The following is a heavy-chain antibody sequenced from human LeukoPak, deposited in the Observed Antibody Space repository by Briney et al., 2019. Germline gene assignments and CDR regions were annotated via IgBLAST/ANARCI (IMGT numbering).Heavy chain of an antibody. J-gene: IGHJ4*02. Sequence: GGSLRLSCAASGFTLSNYSMNWVRQAPGKGLEWVAFISSSSSYIFYADSLKGRFTISRHNAKNSLYLQMNSRRADDTAVYYCARDLAYGDDGLWGQGTLVTVSS. D-gene: IGHD4-17*01. V-gene: IGHV3-21*01. CDR2: ISSSSSYI. CDR1: GFTLSNYS. CDR3: ARDLAYGDDGL.